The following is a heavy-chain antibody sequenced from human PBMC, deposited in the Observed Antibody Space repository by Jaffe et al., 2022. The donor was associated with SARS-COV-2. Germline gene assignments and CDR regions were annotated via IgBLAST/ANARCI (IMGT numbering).Heavy chain of an antibody. D-gene: IGHD2-15*01. J-gene: IGHJ6*02. V-gene: IGHV4-34*01. CDR1: GGSFSGYY. CDR2: INHSGST. CDR3: ARRVGGYCSGGSCYSYYYYGMDV. Sequence: QVQLQQWGAGLLKPSETLSLTCAVYGGSFSGYYWSWIRQPPGKGLEWIGEINHSGSTNYNPSLKSRVTISVDTSKNQFSLKLSSVTAADTAVYYCARRVGGYCSGGSCYSYYYYGMDVWGQGTTVTVSS.